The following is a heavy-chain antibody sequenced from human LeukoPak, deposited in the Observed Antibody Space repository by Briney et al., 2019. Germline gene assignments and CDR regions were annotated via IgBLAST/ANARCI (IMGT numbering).Heavy chain of an antibody. CDR1: GGSISSSSYY. CDR2: IYYSGST. CDR3: ASVEGSSLGY. J-gene: IGHJ4*02. D-gene: IGHD6-13*01. Sequence: KSSETLSLTCTVSGGSISSSSYYWGWIRQPPGKGLEWIGSIYYSGSTYYNPSLKSRVTISVDTSKNQFSLKLSSVTAADTAVYYCASVEGSSLGYWGQGTLVTVSS. V-gene: IGHV4-39*07.